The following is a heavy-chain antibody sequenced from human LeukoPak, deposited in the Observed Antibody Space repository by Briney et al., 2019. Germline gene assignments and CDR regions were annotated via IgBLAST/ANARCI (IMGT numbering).Heavy chain of an antibody. V-gene: IGHV3-30-3*01. CDR2: ISFDGSNK. Sequence: GGSLRLSCAASGFTFSSYAMHWVRRAPGKGLEWVALISFDGSNKYYADSVKGRFTISRDNSKNTLSLQMNSLRAEDTAVYYCAREQWLVLNYFDSWGQGTLVTVSS. CDR1: GFTFSSYA. D-gene: IGHD6-19*01. J-gene: IGHJ4*02. CDR3: AREQWLVLNYFDS.